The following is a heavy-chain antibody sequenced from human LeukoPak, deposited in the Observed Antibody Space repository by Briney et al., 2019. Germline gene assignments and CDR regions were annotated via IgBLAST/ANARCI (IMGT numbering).Heavy chain of an antibody. Sequence: SETLSLTCTVSGGSISSSSYYWGWLRQPPGKGLEWIGSIYYSGSTYYNPSLKSRVTISIDTSKNQFSLKLSSVTAADTAVYYCARSIFGVVIPDYWGQGTLVTVSS. V-gene: IGHV4-39*01. CDR2: IYYSGST. J-gene: IGHJ4*02. D-gene: IGHD3-3*01. CDR3: ARSIFGVVIPDY. CDR1: GGSISSSSYY.